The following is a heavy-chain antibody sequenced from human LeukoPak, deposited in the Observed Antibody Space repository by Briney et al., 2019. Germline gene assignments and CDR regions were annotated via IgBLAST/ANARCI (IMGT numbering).Heavy chain of an antibody. CDR1: GFTFSSYA. J-gene: IGHJ4*02. D-gene: IGHD4-23*01. CDR3: ARGSVVTFDY. CDR2: VSGSGGST. Sequence: GGSLRLSCAASGFTFSSYAMSWVRQAPGKGLEWVSAVSGSGGSTYYADSVKGRITISRDNSKNTLYLQMNSLRAEDTAVYYCARGSVVTFDYWGQGTLVTVSS. V-gene: IGHV3-23*01.